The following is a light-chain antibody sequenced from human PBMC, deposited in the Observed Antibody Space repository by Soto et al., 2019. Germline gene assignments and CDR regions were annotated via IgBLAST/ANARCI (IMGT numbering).Light chain of an antibody. CDR1: QSVSSN. J-gene: IGKJ1*01. Sequence: EIVMTQSPATLSVSPGERATLSCRASQSVSSNLAWYQQKPGQAPRLLIYGASTRATGIPGRFSGSGSGTEFTLTISSLQSEDFAGYYCQQYNNWSPAWTFGQRTKVEIK. CDR3: QQYNNWSPAWT. CDR2: GAS. V-gene: IGKV3-15*01.